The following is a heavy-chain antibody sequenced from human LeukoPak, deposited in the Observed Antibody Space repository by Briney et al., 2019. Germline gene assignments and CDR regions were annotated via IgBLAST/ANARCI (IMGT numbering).Heavy chain of an antibody. J-gene: IGHJ4*02. CDR3: ARKVYNGYAPFDY. D-gene: IGHD5-12*01. Sequence: PSQTLSLTCTVSGGSISSGDYYWSWIPQPPGKGLELIGYIYYSRSTYYNPSLKSRVTISVDTSKNQFSLKLSSVTAADTAVYYCARKVYNGYAPFDYWGQGTLVTVSS. CDR2: IYYSRST. CDR1: GGSISSGDYY. V-gene: IGHV4-30-4*01.